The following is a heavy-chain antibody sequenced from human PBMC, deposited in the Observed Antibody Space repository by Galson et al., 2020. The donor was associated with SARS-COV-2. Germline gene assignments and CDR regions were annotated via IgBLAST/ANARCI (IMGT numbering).Heavy chain of an antibody. J-gene: IGHJ4*02. V-gene: IGHV4-39*07. D-gene: IGHD1-20*01. CDR2: FYFTGST. CDR3: AREYHWAFDS. CDR1: GGSITSNTYY. Sequence: SETLSLSCTVSGGSITSNTYYWGWIRQPPGKGLEWIGSFYFTGSTYYNPSLKSRVTISVDTSKNQFSLKLTSVTAADAAVYYCAREYHWAFDSWGQGALVPVSS.